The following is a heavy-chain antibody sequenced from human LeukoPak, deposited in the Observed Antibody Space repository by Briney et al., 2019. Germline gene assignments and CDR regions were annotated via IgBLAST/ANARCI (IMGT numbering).Heavy chain of an antibody. V-gene: IGHV1-2*02. CDR2: INPNSGGT. J-gene: IGHJ4*02. Sequence: ASVKVSCKASGYTFTGYYMHWVRQAPGQGLEWMGWINPNSGGTNYAQKFQGRVTMTGDTSISTAYMELSRLRSDDSAVYYCARNPSSGWYEDYWGQGTLVTVSS. D-gene: IGHD6-19*01. CDR1: GYTFTGYY. CDR3: ARNPSSGWYEDY.